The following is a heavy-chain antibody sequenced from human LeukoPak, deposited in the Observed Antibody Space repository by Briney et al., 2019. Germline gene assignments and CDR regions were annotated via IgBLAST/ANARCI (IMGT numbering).Heavy chain of an antibody. D-gene: IGHD3-10*01. CDR1: GGSISSYY. V-gene: IGHV4-4*07. Sequence: PSETLSLTCTVSGGSISSYYWSWIRQPAGKGLEWIGRIYSSGSTNYNPSLKSRVTMSVDTSKNQFSLKLSSVTAADTAVYYCARMTITMVRGVIMYYFDYWGQGTLVTVSS. J-gene: IGHJ4*02. CDR2: IYSSGST. CDR3: ARMTITMVRGVIMYYFDY.